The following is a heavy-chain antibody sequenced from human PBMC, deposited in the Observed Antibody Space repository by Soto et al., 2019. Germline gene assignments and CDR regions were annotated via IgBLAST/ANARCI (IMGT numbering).Heavy chain of an antibody. CDR1: GGTFSSYT. CDR2: IIPILGIA. V-gene: IGHV1-69*08. CDR3: ARDQEYSGYENFDY. D-gene: IGHD5-12*01. J-gene: IGHJ4*02. Sequence: QVQLVQSGAEVKKPGSSVKVSCKASGGTFSSYTISWVRQAPGQGLEWMGRIIPILGIANYAQKFQGRVTITSDKSTSTAYMELSSLRSEDTALYYCARDQEYSGYENFDYWGQGTLVTVSS.